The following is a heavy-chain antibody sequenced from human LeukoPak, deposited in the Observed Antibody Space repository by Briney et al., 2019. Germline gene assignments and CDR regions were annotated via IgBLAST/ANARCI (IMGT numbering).Heavy chain of an antibody. CDR2: INPSGGST. D-gene: IGHD2-15*01. CDR1: GYTFTSYY. J-gene: IGHJ5*02. V-gene: IGHV1-46*01. CDR3: ARGRGSCYSRFDP. Sequence: ASVKVSCKASGYTFTSYYMHWVRQAPGQGLEWMGIINPSGGSTSYAQKFQGRVTMTRGMSTSTVYMELSSLRSEDTAVYYCARGRGSCYSRFDPWGQGTLVTVSS.